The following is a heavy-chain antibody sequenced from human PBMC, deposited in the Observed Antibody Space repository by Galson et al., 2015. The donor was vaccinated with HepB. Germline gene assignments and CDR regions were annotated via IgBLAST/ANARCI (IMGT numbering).Heavy chain of an antibody. V-gene: IGHV3-7*03. D-gene: IGHD5-18*01. CDR2: IKQDGSEK. CDR1: GFTFSSYR. J-gene: IGHJ4*02. Sequence: SLRLSCAASGFTFSSYRMSWVRQAPGKGLEWVANIKQDGSEKYYVDSVKGRFTISRDNAKNSLYLQMNSLRAEDTAVYYCARLRGYSYGVRDYWGQGTLGTVSS. CDR3: ARLRGYSYGVRDY.